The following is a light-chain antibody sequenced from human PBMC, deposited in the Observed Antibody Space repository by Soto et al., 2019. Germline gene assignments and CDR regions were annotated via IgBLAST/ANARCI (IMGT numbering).Light chain of an antibody. CDR2: ANS. J-gene: IGLJ2*01. CDR1: SSNIGAGYD. CDR3: QSYDSSLSGYVV. Sequence: QSVLTQPPSVSGAPGQRVTLSCPGSSSNIGAGYDVHWYQQLPGPAPKLLIYANSNRRSGVPDRFSGSKSGTSASLAITGVQAEDEADYSCQSYDSSLSGYVVFGGGTKLTVL. V-gene: IGLV1-40*01.